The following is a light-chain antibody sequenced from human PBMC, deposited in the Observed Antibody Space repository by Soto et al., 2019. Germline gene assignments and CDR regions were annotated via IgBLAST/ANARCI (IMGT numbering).Light chain of an antibody. Sequence: QSALTQPASVSGSPGQSITISCTGTSSDVGSYYLVSWYQQHPGKAPKLMIYEGSKRPSGVSNRFSGSKSGNTASLTISGLQAEDEADYYCCSYAGGSTLYVFGTGTKVTVL. V-gene: IGLV2-23*01. J-gene: IGLJ1*01. CDR3: CSYAGGSTLYV. CDR1: SSDVGSYYL. CDR2: EGS.